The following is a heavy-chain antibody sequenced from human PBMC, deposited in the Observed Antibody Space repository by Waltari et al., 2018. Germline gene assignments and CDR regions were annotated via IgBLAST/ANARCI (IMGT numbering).Heavy chain of an antibody. J-gene: IGHJ5*02. CDR1: GGSFSGYS. CDR3: ARGSRVASGRFDP. D-gene: IGHD6-6*01. V-gene: IGHV4-34*01. CDR2: INHSGST. Sequence: QVQLQQWGAGLLKPSETLSLTCAVYGGSFSGYSWSWIPQPPGKGLEWIGEINHSGSTNYNPSLKSRVTISVDTSKNQFSLKLSSVTAADTAVYYCARGSRVASGRFDPWGQGTLVTVSS.